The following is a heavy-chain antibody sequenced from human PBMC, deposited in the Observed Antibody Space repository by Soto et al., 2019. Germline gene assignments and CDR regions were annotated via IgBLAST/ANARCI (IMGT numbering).Heavy chain of an antibody. CDR3: ARLAGTSGSYYTELNAFDI. D-gene: IGHD1-26*01. Sequence: QVQLQESGPGLVKPSGTLSLTCAVSGGSISSSNWWSWVRQPPGKGLEGIGEIYHRGSTNYNPSRKSRATISVDKAKNQSSLKLSPVTAADTAVYYCARLAGTSGSYYTELNAFDIWGQGTMVTVSS. J-gene: IGHJ3*02. CDR1: GGSISSSNW. V-gene: IGHV4-4*02. CDR2: IYHRGST.